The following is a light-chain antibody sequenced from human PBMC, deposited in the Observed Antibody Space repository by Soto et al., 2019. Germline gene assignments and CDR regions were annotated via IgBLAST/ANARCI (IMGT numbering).Light chain of an antibody. CDR3: QHYNSYSEA. Sequence: DIQMTQSPSTLSATAGDRVTITCRASQSISSWLAWYQHKPGKAPKLLIYDASNLGSGVPSRFSGSGSGTEFSLTISSLQPDDFATYYCQHYNSYSEAFGQGTKVDIK. V-gene: IGKV1-5*01. CDR1: QSISSW. J-gene: IGKJ1*01. CDR2: DAS.